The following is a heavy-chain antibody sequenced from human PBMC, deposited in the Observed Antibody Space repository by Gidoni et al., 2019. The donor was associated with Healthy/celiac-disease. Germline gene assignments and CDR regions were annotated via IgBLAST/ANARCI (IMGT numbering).Heavy chain of an antibody. D-gene: IGHD6-19*01. CDR2: ISSGSSYI. V-gene: IGHV3-21*01. Sequence: EVQLVESGGGLFKPGGSLRLSCAASGFTFSSYSMNWFRQAPGKGLEWVSSISSGSSYIYYADSVNYRSAISRDNAKNSLYLQINSLRAEDTAGYYCARTGYISGLYGYWGQGTLVTVSS. J-gene: IGHJ4*02. CDR3: ARTGYISGLYGY. CDR1: GFTFSSYS.